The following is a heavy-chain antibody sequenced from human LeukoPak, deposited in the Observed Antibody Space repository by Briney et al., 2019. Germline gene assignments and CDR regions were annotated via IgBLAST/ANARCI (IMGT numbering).Heavy chain of an antibody. V-gene: IGHV3-21*01. J-gene: IGHJ4*02. CDR3: AREYESDY. Sequence: GGSLRLSCAASGFTFSRYNMNWVRQAPGKGLEWVSSISTSGSYIYYADSVKGRFTISRDNAKNSLYLQMNSLRAEDTAVYYCAREYESDYWGRGTLVTVSS. D-gene: IGHD3-3*01. CDR2: ISTSGSYI. CDR1: GFTFSRYN.